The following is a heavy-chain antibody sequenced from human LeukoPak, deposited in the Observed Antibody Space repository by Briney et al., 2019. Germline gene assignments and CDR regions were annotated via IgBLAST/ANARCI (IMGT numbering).Heavy chain of an antibody. D-gene: IGHD6-13*01. J-gene: IGHJ4*02. Sequence: PGRSLTLSCAGSGFTFRNYAMHWVRQAPGKGLKWVTVIFYDGSEMNCADSVKGRFTISRDTSKNTLSLQMNSLRAEDTAVYYCATGFARAGYSGYDYWGQGTLVTVSS. CDR1: GFTFRNYA. CDR2: IFYDGSEM. V-gene: IGHV3-33*08. CDR3: ATGFARAGYSGYDY.